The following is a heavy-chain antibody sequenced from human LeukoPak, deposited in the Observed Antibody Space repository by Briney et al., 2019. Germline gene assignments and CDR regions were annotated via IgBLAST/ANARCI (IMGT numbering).Heavy chain of an antibody. CDR1: GFTFSNYW. CDR3: ASSTYYDFWSD. J-gene: IGHJ4*02. D-gene: IGHD3-3*01. V-gene: IGHV3-7*01. CDR2: IKQDESGK. Sequence: GGSLRLSCAASGFTFSNYWMNWVRQAPGKGLEWVANIKQDESGKSYVDSVKGRFTISRDNAKNSLYLQMNSLRVEDTAVCYCASSTYYDFWSDWGQGTLVTVSS.